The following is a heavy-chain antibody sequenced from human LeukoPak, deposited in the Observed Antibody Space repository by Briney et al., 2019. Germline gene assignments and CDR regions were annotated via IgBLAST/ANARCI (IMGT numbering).Heavy chain of an antibody. Sequence: GGSLRLSCAASGFTFDDYAMHWLRQAPGKGLEWVSLITGGADSTYYADSVKGRFTISRDNSKNSLYLQMNSLRTEDTALYYCAKAHGSGNYYFYYMDIWGKGTTVTVSS. CDR2: ITGGADST. J-gene: IGHJ6*03. D-gene: IGHD3-10*01. V-gene: IGHV3-43*02. CDR3: AKAHGSGNYYFYYMDI. CDR1: GFTFDDYA.